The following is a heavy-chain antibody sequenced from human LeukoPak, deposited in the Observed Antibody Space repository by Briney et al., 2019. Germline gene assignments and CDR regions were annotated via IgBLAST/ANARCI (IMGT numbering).Heavy chain of an antibody. CDR1: GGSIGSSSYY. V-gene: IGHV4-39*02. CDR2: FYYSGST. J-gene: IGHJ4*02. CDR3: AREPAAIREGYYFDY. D-gene: IGHD2-2*02. Sequence: SETLSLTCTVSGGSIGSSSYYWGWIRQPPGKGLEWIGNFYYSGSTYYNPSLKSRVTISVDTSKNQFSLKLSSVTAADTAVYYCAREPAAIREGYYFDYWGQGTLVTVSS.